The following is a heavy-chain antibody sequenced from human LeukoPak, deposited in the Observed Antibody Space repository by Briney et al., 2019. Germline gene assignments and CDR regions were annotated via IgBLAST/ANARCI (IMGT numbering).Heavy chain of an antibody. CDR1: GGSISSSSYY. V-gene: IGHV4-39*07. Sequence: SETLSLTCTVSGGSISSSSYYWGWIRQPPGKGLEWIGSIYYSGSTYYNPSLKSRVTISVDTSKNQFSLKLSSVTAADTAVYYCARDTIAVAGHGFDYWGQGTLVTVSS. CDR3: ARDTIAVAGHGFDY. J-gene: IGHJ4*02. D-gene: IGHD6-19*01. CDR2: IYYSGST.